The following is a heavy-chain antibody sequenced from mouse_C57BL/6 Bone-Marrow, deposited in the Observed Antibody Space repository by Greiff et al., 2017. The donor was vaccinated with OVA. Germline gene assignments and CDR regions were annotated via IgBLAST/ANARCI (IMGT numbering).Heavy chain of an antibody. D-gene: IGHD2-5*01. V-gene: IGHV1-55*01. CDR1: GYTFTSYW. Sequence: QVQLQPPGAELVKPGASVKMSCQASGYTFTSYWITWVKQRPGQGRAWIGDIYPGSGSPNYNEKFKSKATLTVDTSSSTAYMQLSSLTSEDSAVYYCARRGENYYSNLDYGGQGTTLTVSS. CDR2: IYPGSGSP. J-gene: IGHJ2*01. CDR3: ARRGENYYSNLDY.